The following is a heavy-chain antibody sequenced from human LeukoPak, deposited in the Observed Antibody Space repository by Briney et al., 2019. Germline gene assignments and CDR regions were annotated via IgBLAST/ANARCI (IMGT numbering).Heavy chain of an antibody. J-gene: IGHJ4*02. CDR2: IRSKANSYAT. CDR3: TSLYDYVWGSYRNLIDY. D-gene: IGHD3-16*02. Sequence: GSLSLSCAASGFPFSGSAMHGVRQASGKGLEWVGRIRSKANSYATAYAASVKGRFTISRDDSKTTAYLQMNSLKTEDTAVYYCTSLYDYVWGSYRNLIDYWGQGTLVTVSS. V-gene: IGHV3-73*01. CDR1: GFPFSGSA.